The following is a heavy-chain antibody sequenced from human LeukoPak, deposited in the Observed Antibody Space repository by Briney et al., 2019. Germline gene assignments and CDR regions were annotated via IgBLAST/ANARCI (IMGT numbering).Heavy chain of an antibody. Sequence: PGGSLRLSCAASGFTLSSYAMSWVRQAPGKGLEWVSAISGSGGSTYYADSVKGRFTISRDNSKNTLYLQMNSLRAEDTAVYYCAKSSVGDSRWGWFDPWGQGTLVTVSS. D-gene: IGHD3-22*01. V-gene: IGHV3-23*01. J-gene: IGHJ5*02. CDR1: GFTLSSYA. CDR2: ISGSGGST. CDR3: AKSSVGDSRWGWFDP.